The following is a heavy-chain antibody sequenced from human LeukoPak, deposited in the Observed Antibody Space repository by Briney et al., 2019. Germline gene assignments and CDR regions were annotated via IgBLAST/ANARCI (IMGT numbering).Heavy chain of an antibody. V-gene: IGHV1-2*02. CDR3: ARGPSWQQLVTLMSGYYYYMDI. CDR2: INPNSGST. CDR1: GYTFTDYY. J-gene: IGHJ6*03. Sequence: ASVKVSCKASGYTFTDYYIHWVRQAPGQGLEWMGWINPNSGSTNYVQKFQGRVTMTRDTSISAAYMELSRLRSDDTAVYYCARGPSWQQLVTLMSGYYYYMDIWGKGTTVTVSS. D-gene: IGHD6-13*01.